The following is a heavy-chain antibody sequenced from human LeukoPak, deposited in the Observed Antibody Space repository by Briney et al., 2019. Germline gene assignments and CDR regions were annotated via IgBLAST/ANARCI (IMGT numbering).Heavy chain of an antibody. CDR1: GGSISGYY. CDR3: ARHSAMAMPFDY. Sequence: SETLSLTCTVSGGSISGYYWNWIRQPPGKGLEWIGYIYTSGSTNYNPSLKSRVTMSVDTSKNQFSLKLISVTAADTAMYYCARHSAMAMPFDYWGQGTRVTVSS. J-gene: IGHJ4*02. CDR2: IYTSGST. V-gene: IGHV4-4*09. D-gene: IGHD2-2*01.